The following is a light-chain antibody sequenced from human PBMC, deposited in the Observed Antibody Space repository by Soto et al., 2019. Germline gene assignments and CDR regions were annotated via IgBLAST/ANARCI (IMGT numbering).Light chain of an antibody. CDR3: QHFGSSPPKYT. CDR1: QTVSSSH. CDR2: GAS. V-gene: IGKV3-20*01. Sequence: EVVLTQSPGTLSLSPGERATLSCRASQTVSSSHLAWYQQKPGQAPRLLIYGASDRATDITDRFSGSGAGTELTLTISRLEPEDFAVYYCQHFGSSPPKYTFGQGTKLEIK. J-gene: IGKJ2*01.